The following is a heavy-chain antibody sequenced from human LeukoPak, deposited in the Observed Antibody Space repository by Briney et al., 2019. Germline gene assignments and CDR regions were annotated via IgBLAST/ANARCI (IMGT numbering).Heavy chain of an antibody. J-gene: IGHJ3*02. CDR2: IKQDGSEK. Sequence: PGGSLRLSCAASGFTFSNYWMSWVRQAPGKGLEWVANIKQDGSEKYYVDSVKGRFTISRDNAKNSLYLQMNSLRAEDTAVYYCARDRGYLSSSWNHDAFDIWGQGTMVTVSS. D-gene: IGHD6-13*01. CDR1: GFTFSNYW. V-gene: IGHV3-7*01. CDR3: ARDRGYLSSSWNHDAFDI.